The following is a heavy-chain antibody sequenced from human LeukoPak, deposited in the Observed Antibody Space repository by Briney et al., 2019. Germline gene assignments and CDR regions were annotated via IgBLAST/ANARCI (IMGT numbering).Heavy chain of an antibody. CDR2: INWNGGST. V-gene: IGHV3-20*04. CDR1: GFTVDDYG. D-gene: IGHD6-19*01. CDR3: ARVSGYSSGWYFDY. J-gene: IGHJ4*02. Sequence: GGSLRLSCAASGFTVDDYGMSWVRQAPGKGLEWVSGINWNGGSTGYADSVKGRFTISRDNAKNSLYLQMNSLRAEDTALYYCARVSGYSSGWYFDYWGQGTLVTVSS.